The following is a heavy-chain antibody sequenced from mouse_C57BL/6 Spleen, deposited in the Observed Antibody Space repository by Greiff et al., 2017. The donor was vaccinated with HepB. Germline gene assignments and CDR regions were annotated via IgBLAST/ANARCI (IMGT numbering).Heavy chain of an antibody. CDR3: TTAQATERFAY. Sequence: EVQLQQSGAELVRPGASVKLSCTASGFNIKDDYMHWVKQRPEQGLEWIGWVVPENGDTEYASKFQGKATITADTSSNTAYLQLSSLTSEDTAVYYCTTAQATERFAYWGQGTLVTVSA. V-gene: IGHV14-4*01. CDR2: VVPENGDT. J-gene: IGHJ3*01. CDR1: GFNIKDDY. D-gene: IGHD3-2*02.